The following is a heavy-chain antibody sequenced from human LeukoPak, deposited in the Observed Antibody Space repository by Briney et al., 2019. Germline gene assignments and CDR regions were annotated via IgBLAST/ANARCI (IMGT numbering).Heavy chain of an antibody. D-gene: IGHD3-9*01. CDR1: GFTFSSYG. V-gene: IGHV3-33*01. CDR3: ARGHITGYCRDS. Sequence: GGSLRLSCAASGFTFSSYGMHWVRQAPGKGLEWVADIWFDGKNEHFADSVKGRFTISRDNAKNTLYLQMNSLSAEDTAVYYCARGHITGYCRDSWGQGTLVTVSS. CDR2: IWFDGKNE. J-gene: IGHJ4*02.